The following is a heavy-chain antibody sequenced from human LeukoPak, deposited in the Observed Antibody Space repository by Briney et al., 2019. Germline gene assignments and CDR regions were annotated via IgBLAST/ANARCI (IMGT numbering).Heavy chain of an antibody. CDR3: ARGFGDYAYYFDY. CDR2: INHSGST. Sequence: SETLSLTCAVYGGSFSGYYWSWIRQPPGKGLEWIGEINHSGSTNYNLSLKSRVTISVDTSKNQFSLKLSSVTAADTAVYYCARGFGDYAYYFDYWGQGTLVTVSS. V-gene: IGHV4-34*01. D-gene: IGHD4-17*01. J-gene: IGHJ4*02. CDR1: GGSFSGYY.